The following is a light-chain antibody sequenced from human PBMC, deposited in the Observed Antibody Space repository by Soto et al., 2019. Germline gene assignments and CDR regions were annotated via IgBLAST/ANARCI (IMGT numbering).Light chain of an antibody. Sequence: EIELTQSPGTLSLSPGERATLSCRASQSVSSSYLAWYQQKPGQAPRLLIYGTSSRATGIPDRFSGSGSGTDSTLNISRLEPEELAVYFCQYYCGSPLGTFGQGTQLEIK. J-gene: IGKJ5*01. V-gene: IGKV3-20*01. CDR2: GTS. CDR3: QYYCGSPLGT. CDR1: QSVSSSY.